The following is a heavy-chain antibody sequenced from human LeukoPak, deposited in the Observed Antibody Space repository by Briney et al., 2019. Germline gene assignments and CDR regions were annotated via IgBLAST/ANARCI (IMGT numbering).Heavy chain of an antibody. Sequence: GASVKVSCKASGYTFTSYDINWVRQATGQGLEWMGWMNPNSGNTGYAQKFQGRVTMTRNTSISTAYMELSSLRSEDTAVYYCARFWFGELLPLNYYYYGMDVWGQGTTVTVSS. D-gene: IGHD3-10*01. CDR1: GYTFTSYD. V-gene: IGHV1-8*01. J-gene: IGHJ6*02. CDR3: ARFWFGELLPLNYYYYGMDV. CDR2: MNPNSGNT.